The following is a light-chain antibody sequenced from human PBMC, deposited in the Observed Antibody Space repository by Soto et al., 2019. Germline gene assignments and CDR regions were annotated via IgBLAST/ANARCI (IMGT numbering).Light chain of an antibody. V-gene: IGKV3-15*01. CDR1: QSVSSN. J-gene: IGKJ3*01. CDR3: QQYNNWLLFT. CDR2: GAS. Sequence: EIVMTQSPATLSVSPGERATLSCRASQSVSSNLAGYQQKPGQAPRLLIYGASTRATGIPARFSGSGSGTEFTLTISSLQSEDFAVYYCQQYNNWLLFTFGPGTKVDIK.